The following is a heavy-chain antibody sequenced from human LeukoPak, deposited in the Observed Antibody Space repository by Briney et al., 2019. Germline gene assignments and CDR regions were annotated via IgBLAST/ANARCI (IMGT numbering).Heavy chain of an antibody. CDR2: IRSKAYGGTT. V-gene: IGHV3-71*01. D-gene: IGHD6-19*01. CDR1: GFTFTSNG. J-gene: IGHJ4*02. CDR3: AKTTTGYSSGRFPGWPVDY. Sequence: GGSLRLSCAASGFTFTSNGIHWVRQAPGKGLEWVGFIRSKAYGGTTEYAASVEGRFTISRDDSKSIAYLQMNSLRAEDTAVYYCAKTTTGYSSGRFPGWPVDYWGQGTLVTVSS.